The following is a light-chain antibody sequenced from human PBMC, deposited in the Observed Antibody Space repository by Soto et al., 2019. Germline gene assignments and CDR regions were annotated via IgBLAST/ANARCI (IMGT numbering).Light chain of an antibody. J-gene: IGKJ2*01. V-gene: IGKV3-15*01. CDR1: QSVSSN. CDR2: GAS. CDR3: QQYNNWYT. Sequence: EIVMTQSPATLSVSPGERTTLSFRASQSVSSNLAWYRQKPGQAPRLLIYGASTRATGIPARFSGSGSGTEFTLTISSLQSEDFAVYYCQQYNNWYTFGQGTKLEIK.